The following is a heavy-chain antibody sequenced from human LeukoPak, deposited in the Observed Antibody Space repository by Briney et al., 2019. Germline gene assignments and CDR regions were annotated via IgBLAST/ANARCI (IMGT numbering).Heavy chain of an antibody. CDR1: GFTFSSYA. J-gene: IGHJ3*01. CDR3: AREYSSSSGRAFDF. D-gene: IGHD6-6*01. CDR2: ISGSGSAI. Sequence: GGSLRLSCAASGFTFSSYAMSWVRQAPGKGLEWVSYISGSGSAIYYADSVKGRFTISRDNAKNSLYLQMNSLRAEDTAVYYCAREYSSSSGRAFDFWGQGTMVTVSS. V-gene: IGHV3-48*03.